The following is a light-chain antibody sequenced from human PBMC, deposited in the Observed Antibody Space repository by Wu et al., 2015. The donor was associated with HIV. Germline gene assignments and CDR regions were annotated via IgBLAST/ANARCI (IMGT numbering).Light chain of an antibody. V-gene: IGKV3-15*01. CDR3: QQYRT. J-gene: IGKJ3*01. Sequence: EIVMTQSPATLSVSPGERVTLSCRASQSVSNSLAWYQQKPGQAPRLLIYDASTRATGIPARFSGSGSGAEFTLTISSLQSEDFAVYFCQQYRTFGPGTKVDIK. CDR2: DAS. CDR1: QSVSNS.